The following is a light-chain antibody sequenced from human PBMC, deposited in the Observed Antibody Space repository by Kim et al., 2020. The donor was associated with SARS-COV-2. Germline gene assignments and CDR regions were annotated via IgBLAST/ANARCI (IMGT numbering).Light chain of an antibody. CDR3: QNYNTAPQT. V-gene: IGKV1-27*01. CDR1: QGISDY. Sequence: ASVGDRVTIPCRASQGISDYLAWYQNKPGKGPNPLIYAASTVQSGVPRRFSGSGSGTDFTLTISGLQPDDVATYYCQNYNTAPQTFGQGTKVDIK. J-gene: IGKJ1*01. CDR2: AAS.